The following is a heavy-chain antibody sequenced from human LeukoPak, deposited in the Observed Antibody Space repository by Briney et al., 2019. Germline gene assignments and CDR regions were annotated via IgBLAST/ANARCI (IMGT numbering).Heavy chain of an antibody. CDR1: GGSVRSYY. CDR3: ARDTHISLIVVGDAFEI. CDR2: IYTSGTS. Sequence: SETLSLTCTVSGGSVRSYYWSWIRQPAGKGLEWIGQIYTSGTSNYNPSLKSRLTMSVDASKNQVSLKLSSVTAADTAVYYCARDTHISLIVVGDAFEIWGQGTMVTVSS. D-gene: IGHD3-22*01. J-gene: IGHJ3*02. V-gene: IGHV4-4*07.